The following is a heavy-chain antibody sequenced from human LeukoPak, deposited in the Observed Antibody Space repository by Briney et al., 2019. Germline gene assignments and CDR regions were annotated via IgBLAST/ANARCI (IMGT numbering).Heavy chain of an antibody. V-gene: IGHV4-39*07. J-gene: IGHJ1*01. D-gene: IGHD3-10*01. CDR3: ARAWMVRGVTFQH. CDR1: GGSISSSSYY. CDR2: IYYSGST. Sequence: PSETLSLICTVSGGSISSSSYYWGWIRQPPGKGLEWIGSIYYSGSTYYNPSLKSRVTISVDTSKNQFSLKLTSVTAADTAVYYCARAWMVRGVTFQHWGQGTLVTVSS.